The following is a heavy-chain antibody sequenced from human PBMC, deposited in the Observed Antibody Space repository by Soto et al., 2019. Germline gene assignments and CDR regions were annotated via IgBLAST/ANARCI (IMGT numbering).Heavy chain of an antibody. CDR1: GFTFSSYA. CDR2: ISGSGGST. V-gene: IGHV3-23*01. CDR3: AKDPPSGYSSSWYGGENFDY. D-gene: IGHD6-13*01. Sequence: GGSLRLSCAASGFTFSSYAMSWVRQAPGKGLEWVSAISGSGGSTYYADSVKGRFTISRDNSKNTLYLQMNSLRAEDTAVYYCAKDPPSGYSSSWYGGENFDYWGQGTLVTVSS. J-gene: IGHJ4*02.